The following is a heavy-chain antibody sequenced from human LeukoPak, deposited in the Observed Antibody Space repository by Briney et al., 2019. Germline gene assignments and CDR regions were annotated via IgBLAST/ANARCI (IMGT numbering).Heavy chain of an antibody. V-gene: IGHV3-23*01. CDR2: ISGSGGNT. Sequence: GGSLRLSCAASGFTFSSYVMSWVRQAPGKGLEWVSAISGSGGNTYYADSVKGRFSISRDNSKNTLYLQMNGLRAEDTAVYYCARSPSNCSGGSCYSPRDYWGQGTLVTVSS. CDR3: ARSPSNCSGGSCYSPRDY. CDR1: GFTFSSYV. D-gene: IGHD2-15*01. J-gene: IGHJ4*02.